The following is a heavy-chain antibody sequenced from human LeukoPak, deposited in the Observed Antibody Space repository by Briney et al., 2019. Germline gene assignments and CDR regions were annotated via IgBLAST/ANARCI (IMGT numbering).Heavy chain of an antibody. CDR3: ARDLRGYSGYDSDF. D-gene: IGHD5-12*01. Sequence: ARSLRLSCAASGFTFTRNAMSWDRQAPAKWMEWVSVILSSGENTHYADSVKGRFTIGTDNSKNTLYRQTNSLIAKQTAVTYCARDLRGYSGYDSDFWGQGTLVTVSS. CDR2: ILSSGENT. V-gene: IGHV3-23*01. J-gene: IGHJ4*02. CDR1: GFTFTRNA.